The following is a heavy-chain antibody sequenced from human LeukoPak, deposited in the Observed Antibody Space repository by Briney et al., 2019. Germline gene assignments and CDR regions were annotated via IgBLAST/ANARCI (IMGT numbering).Heavy chain of an antibody. D-gene: IGHD3-9*01. CDR2: IYSGGSK. CDR3: ARDLGYDILTGYPRYGMDV. CDR1: GFTVSSNY. V-gene: IGHV3-53*01. J-gene: IGHJ6*02. Sequence: GSLILSCAASGFTVSSNYMSLVREAPGEGLEWVSVIYSGGSKYYADSVKGRFTISRDNSKNTMYLQMNSLRAADTAVYYCARDLGYDILTGYPRYGMDVWGQGTTVTVSS.